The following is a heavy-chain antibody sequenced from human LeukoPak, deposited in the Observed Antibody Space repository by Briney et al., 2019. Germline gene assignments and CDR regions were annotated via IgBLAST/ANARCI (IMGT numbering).Heavy chain of an antibody. D-gene: IGHD6-19*01. J-gene: IGHJ4*02. Sequence: PGGSLRLSCAASGFTFSDDYMSWIRQSPGKGLEWASYISGSGDVIYYPDPVKGRFTISRDNAKNSLYLQMNSLRAEDTAVYYCARESGVAVVNWGQGILVTVSS. V-gene: IGHV3-11*01. CDR1: GFTFSDDY. CDR2: ISGSGDVI. CDR3: ARESGVAVVN.